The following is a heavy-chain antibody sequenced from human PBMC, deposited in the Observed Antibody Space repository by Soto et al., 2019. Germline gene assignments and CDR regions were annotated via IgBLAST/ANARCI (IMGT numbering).Heavy chain of an antibody. J-gene: IGHJ3*02. V-gene: IGHV3-48*01. Sequence: QPGGSLRLSCAASGFTFSSYSMNWVRQAPGKGLEWVSYISSSSSTIYYADSVKGRFTISRDNSKNTLYLQMNSLRAEDTAVYYIAREIAAAGTGAFDIWGQGTMVTVSS. CDR3: AREIAAAGTGAFDI. CDR2: ISSSSSTI. D-gene: IGHD6-13*01. CDR1: GFTFSSYS.